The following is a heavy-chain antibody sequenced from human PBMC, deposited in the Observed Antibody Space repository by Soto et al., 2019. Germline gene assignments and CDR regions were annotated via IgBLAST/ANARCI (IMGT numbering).Heavy chain of an antibody. D-gene: IGHD3-10*01. CDR3: ARGGIQLSYAFDH. V-gene: IGHV4-4*07. J-gene: IGHJ4*02. Sequence: QVQLQESGPGLVKPSETLSLTCSVSGTSVSNYYWSWIRQPAGKGLEHIGRIYTSGSTSYNPSLNSRVTMSMDTSQTQIYLNLTSVTAADTAVYYCARGGIQLSYAFDHWGKGILVTVSS. CDR1: GTSVSNYY. CDR2: IYTSGST.